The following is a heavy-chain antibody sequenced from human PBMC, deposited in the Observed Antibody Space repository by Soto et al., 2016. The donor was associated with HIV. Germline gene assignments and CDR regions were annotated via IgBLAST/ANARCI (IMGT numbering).Heavy chain of an antibody. D-gene: IGHD3-9*01. Sequence: QVQLVQSGAEVKKPGASVKVSCKASGYTFTDYYMHWVRQAPGQGLEWMGWTKPDTGGTNYAQKFQGRVTMTRDTSISTAYMELSRLRSDDTAVYYCALTYLYGMDVWGQGTTVTVSS. CDR1: GYTFTDYY. V-gene: IGHV1-2*02. J-gene: IGHJ6*02. CDR3: ALTYLYGMDV. CDR2: TKPDTGGT.